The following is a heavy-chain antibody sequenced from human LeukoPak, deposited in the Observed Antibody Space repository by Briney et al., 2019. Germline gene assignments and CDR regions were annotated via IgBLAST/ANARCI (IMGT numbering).Heavy chain of an antibody. V-gene: IGHV3-23*01. D-gene: IGHD3-10*02. CDR2: ISGSGGST. CDR3: AKGTARSSATLVGYFDY. CDR1: GFTFSSYA. Sequence: PGGSLRLSCAASGFTFSSYAMSWVRQAPGKGLEWVSAISGSGGSTYYADSVKGRFTISRDNSKNTLYLQMNSLRAEDTAVYYCAKGTARSSATLVGYFDYWGQGTLVTVSS. J-gene: IGHJ4*02.